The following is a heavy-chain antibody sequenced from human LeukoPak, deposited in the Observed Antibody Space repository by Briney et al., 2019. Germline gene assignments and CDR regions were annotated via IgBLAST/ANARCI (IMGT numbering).Heavy chain of an antibody. CDR2: ISGSGGST. CDR3: AKSIVVVPAARNYFDY. CDR1: GFTFSSYA. V-gene: IGHV3-23*01. D-gene: IGHD2-2*01. Sequence: GGSLRLSCAASGFTFSSYAMSWVRQAPGKRLQSVSVISGSGGSTYYADSVKGRFTISRDNSKNTLYLQMNSLRAEDTAVYYCAKSIVVVPAARNYFDYWGQGTLVTVSS. J-gene: IGHJ4*02.